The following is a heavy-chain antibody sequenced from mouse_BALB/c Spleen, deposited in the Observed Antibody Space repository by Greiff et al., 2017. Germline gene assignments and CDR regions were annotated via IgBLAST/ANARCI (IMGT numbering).Heavy chain of an antibody. CDR3: APYYGYDGLAY. J-gene: IGHJ3*01. D-gene: IGHD2-9*01. V-gene: IGHV1S81*02. Sequence: QVQLQQPGAELVKPGASVKLSCKASGYTFTSYWMHWVKQRPGQGLEWIGEINPSNGRTNYNEKFKSKATLTVDKSSSTAYMQLSSLTSEDSAVYYCAPYYGYDGLAYWGQGTLVTVAA. CDR2: INPSNGRT. CDR1: GYTFTSYW.